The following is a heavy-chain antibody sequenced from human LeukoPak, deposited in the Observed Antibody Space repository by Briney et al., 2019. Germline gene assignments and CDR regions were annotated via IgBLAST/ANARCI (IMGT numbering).Heavy chain of an antibody. Sequence: GGSLRLSCAASGFTFDDYGMSWVRHAPGKGLGWVSGINWNGGSTGYADSVKGRFTISRDNAKNSLYLQMNSLRAEDTALYYCARDRGPVGATTGFDYWGQGTLVTVSS. CDR1: GFTFDDYG. D-gene: IGHD1-26*01. J-gene: IGHJ4*02. V-gene: IGHV3-20*04. CDR3: ARDRGPVGATTGFDY. CDR2: INWNGGST.